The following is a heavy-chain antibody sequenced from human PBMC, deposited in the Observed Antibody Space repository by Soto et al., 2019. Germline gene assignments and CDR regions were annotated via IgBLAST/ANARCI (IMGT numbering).Heavy chain of an antibody. V-gene: IGHV1-18*01. CDR2: ISAYNGNT. CDR1: GYTFTSYG. J-gene: IGHJ1*01. CDR3: ARATHEGIRLAEYFQH. Sequence: ASVKVSCKASGYTFTSYGISWVRQAPGQGLEWMGWISAYNGNTNYAQKLQGRVTMTTDTSTSTAYMELRSLRSDDTAVYYCARATHEGIRLAEYFQHWDQGTLVTVSS.